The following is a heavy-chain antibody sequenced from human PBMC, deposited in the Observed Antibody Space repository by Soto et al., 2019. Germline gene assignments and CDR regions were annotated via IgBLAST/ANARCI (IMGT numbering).Heavy chain of an antibody. V-gene: IGHV4-30-2*01. CDR1: GGSISSGGYS. CDR3: ARGEALDGMDV. J-gene: IGHJ6*02. Sequence: PSETLSLTCAVSGGSISSGGYSWSWIRQPPGKGLEWIGYIYHSGSTYYNPSLKSRVTISVDRSKNQFSLKLSSVTAADTAVYYCARGEALDGMDVWGQGTTVTVSS. CDR2: IYHSGST. D-gene: IGHD3-16*01.